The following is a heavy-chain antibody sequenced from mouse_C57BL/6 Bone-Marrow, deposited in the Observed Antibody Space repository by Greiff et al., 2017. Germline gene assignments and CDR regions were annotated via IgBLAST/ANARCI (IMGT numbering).Heavy chain of an antibody. J-gene: IGHJ2*01. V-gene: IGHV10-1*01. CDR1: GFSFNTYA. CDR3: VRGGGSYYFDY. D-gene: IGHD1-1*01. CDR2: IRSKSNNYAT. Sequence: EVQLVESGGGLVQPKGSLKLSCAASGFSFNTYAMNWVRQAPGKGLEWVARIRSKSNNYATYYADSVKDRFTISRDDSESMLYLQMNNLKTEDTAMYYCVRGGGSYYFDYWGQGTTLTVSS.